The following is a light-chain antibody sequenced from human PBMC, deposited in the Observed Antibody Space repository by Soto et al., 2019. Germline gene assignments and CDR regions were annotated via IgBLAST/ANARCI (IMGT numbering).Light chain of an antibody. CDR2: LGS. J-gene: IGKJ1*01. Sequence: DIVMTQSPLSLPVTPVEPASIACRSSQSLLHSNGYNYLDWYLQKPGQSPKLLIYLGSNRASGVPDRLSGSGSDTDFTLKISRVEAEDVGVYYCMQPLQSWTFGQGTKVDIK. CDR3: MQPLQSWT. V-gene: IGKV2-28*01. CDR1: QSLLHSNGYNY.